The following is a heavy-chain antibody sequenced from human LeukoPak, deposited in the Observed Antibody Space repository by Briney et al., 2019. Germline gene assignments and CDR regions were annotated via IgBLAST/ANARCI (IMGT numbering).Heavy chain of an antibody. D-gene: IGHD3-22*01. CDR2: IYYSGST. CDR1: GGSISSYY. J-gene: IGHJ5*02. V-gene: IGHV4-59*08. Sequence: SETLSLTCTVSGGSISSYYWSWIRQPPGKGLEWIGYIYYSGSTNYNPSLKSRVTISVDTSKNQFSLKLSSVTAADTAVYYCARGGTYYYDSSGYYGWFDPWGQGTLVTVSS. CDR3: ARGGTYYYDSSGYYGWFDP.